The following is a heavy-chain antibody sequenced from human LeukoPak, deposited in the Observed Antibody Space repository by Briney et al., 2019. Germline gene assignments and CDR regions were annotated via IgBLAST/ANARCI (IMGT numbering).Heavy chain of an antibody. J-gene: IGHJ4*02. D-gene: IGHD1-7*01. Sequence: SETLSLTCTVSGGSISSYYWSWIRQPPGKGLEWIGEINHSGSTNYNPSLKSRVTISVDTSKNQFSLKLSSVTAADTAVYYCARDSPNGGNYYFDYWGQGTLVTVSS. V-gene: IGHV4-34*01. CDR3: ARDSPNGGNYYFDY. CDR2: INHSGST. CDR1: GGSISSYY.